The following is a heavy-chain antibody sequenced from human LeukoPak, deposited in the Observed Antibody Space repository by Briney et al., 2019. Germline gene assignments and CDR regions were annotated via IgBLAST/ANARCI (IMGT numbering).Heavy chain of an antibody. Sequence: GGSLRLSCAASGFTFSSYWMSWVRQAPGKGLEWVPNIKQDGSEKYYVDSVKGRFTISRDNAKNSLYLQMNSLRAEDTAVYYCARGPYTNGHYFDYWGQGTLATVSS. CDR1: GFTFSSYW. J-gene: IGHJ4*02. V-gene: IGHV3-7*04. D-gene: IGHD6-19*01. CDR2: IKQDGSEK. CDR3: ARGPYTNGHYFDY.